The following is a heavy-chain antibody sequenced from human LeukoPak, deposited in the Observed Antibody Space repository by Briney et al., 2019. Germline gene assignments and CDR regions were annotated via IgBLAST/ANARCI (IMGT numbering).Heavy chain of an antibody. CDR1: GASIGSFY. D-gene: IGHD5-12*01. CDR2: IYTTGST. Sequence: PSETLSLTCTVSGASIGSFYWSGIRQPAGKGLEWIGRIYTTGSTSYNPSLKSRVTMSVDTSKNQFSLKLNSVTAADTAFYYCASTYSDTDWNFDYWGQGTLVTVSS. V-gene: IGHV4-4*07. J-gene: IGHJ4*02. CDR3: ASTYSDTDWNFDY.